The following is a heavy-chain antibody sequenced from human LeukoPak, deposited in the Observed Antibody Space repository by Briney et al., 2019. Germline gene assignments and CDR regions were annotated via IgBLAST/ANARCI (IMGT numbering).Heavy chain of an antibody. CDR3: ARHRDYYDSSGLPHDAFDI. D-gene: IGHD3-22*01. CDR1: GGSITGISYY. CDR2: IYQTGNA. J-gene: IGHJ3*02. V-gene: IGHV4-39*01. Sequence: SETLSLTCTVSGGSITGISYYWNWLRQPPGKELEWIGRIYQTGNADYKPSLKSRVTISVDTSKNQFSLKLSSVTAADTAVYYCARHRDYYDSSGLPHDAFDIWGQGTMVTVSS.